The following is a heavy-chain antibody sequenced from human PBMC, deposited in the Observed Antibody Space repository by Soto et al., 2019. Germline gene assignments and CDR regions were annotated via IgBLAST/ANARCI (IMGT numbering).Heavy chain of an antibody. CDR1: SGSISSSNW. CDR3: ARNRYDGYDFDS. D-gene: IGHD5-12*01. Sequence: QVQLQESGPGLMEPSGTLSLTCTVSSGSISSSNWWSWVRQPPGKGLEWIVEGAENGYSHPPSSLKRRVTVSINNARNQSSLRLTSVTAADTAVYYCARNRYDGYDFDSWGQGTLVVVSP. V-gene: IGHV4-4*02. J-gene: IGHJ4*02. CDR2: GAENGYS.